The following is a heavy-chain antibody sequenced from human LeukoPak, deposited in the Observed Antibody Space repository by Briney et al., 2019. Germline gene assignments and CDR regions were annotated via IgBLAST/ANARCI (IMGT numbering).Heavy chain of an antibody. J-gene: IGHJ1*01. CDR1: GFTFSSYG. CDR2: ISYDGSNK. CDR3: AKGISRGAEYFQH. D-gene: IGHD3-3*02. V-gene: IGHV3-30*18. Sequence: TGGSLRLSCAASGFTFSSYGMHGVRQAPGKGLEWVAVISYDGSNKYYADSVKGRFTISRDNSKNTLYLQMNSLRAEDTAVYYCAKGISRGAEYFQHWGQGTLVTVSS.